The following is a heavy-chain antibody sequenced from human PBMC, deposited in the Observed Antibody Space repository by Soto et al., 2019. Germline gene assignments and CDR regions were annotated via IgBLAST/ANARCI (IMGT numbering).Heavy chain of an antibody. J-gene: IGHJ4*02. Sequence: QVQLVESGGGVVQPGRSLRLSCAASGFTFSSYAMHWVRQAPGKGLEWVAVISYDGSNKYYADSVKGRFTISRDNSKNTLYLQMNSLRAEDTAVYYCARAWPSYDRGDRGFDYWGQGTLVTVSS. V-gene: IGHV3-30-3*01. D-gene: IGHD3-22*01. CDR3: ARAWPSYDRGDRGFDY. CDR2: ISYDGSNK. CDR1: GFTFSSYA.